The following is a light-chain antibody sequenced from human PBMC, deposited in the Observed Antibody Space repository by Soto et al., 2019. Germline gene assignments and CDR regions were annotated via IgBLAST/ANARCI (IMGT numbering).Light chain of an antibody. CDR1: QSISST. Sequence: IVMTQSPGTLSVSPGEGATLSCRASQSISSTLAWYQQKPGQAPRLLIYDASTRAPGIPARFSGSGSGTELTLTISSLQSDDFAVYHCQQYNNWPPTFGHGTRLEIK. CDR3: QQYNNWPPT. CDR2: DAS. V-gene: IGKV3-15*01. J-gene: IGKJ5*01.